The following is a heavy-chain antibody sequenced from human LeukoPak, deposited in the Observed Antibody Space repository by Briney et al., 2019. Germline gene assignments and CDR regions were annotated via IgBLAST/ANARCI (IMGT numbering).Heavy chain of an antibody. CDR2: IYTSGST. V-gene: IGHV4-4*07. CDR3: ARVTWELGAFDI. Sequence: SETLSLTWTVAGGSISSYYWSWIRQPAGKGLEWIGRIYTSGSTNYNPSLKSRVTMSVDTSKNQFSLKLSSVTAADTAVYYCARVTWELGAFDIWGQGTMVTVSS. CDR1: GGSISSYY. J-gene: IGHJ3*02. D-gene: IGHD1-26*01.